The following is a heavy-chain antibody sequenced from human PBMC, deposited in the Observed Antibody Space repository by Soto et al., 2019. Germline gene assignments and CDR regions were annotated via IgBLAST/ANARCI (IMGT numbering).Heavy chain of an antibody. CDR2: ILVDGRT. Sequence: GGSLRLSCAASGFICSSYDMSWVRQAPGKGLEWVSTILVDGRTFYVDSVKGRFTISRDTSQNTVYLQMNSLTVGDTAQYYCAKATATGGGAFDICGQGXMVTVSS. CDR1: GFICSSYD. J-gene: IGHJ3*02. CDR3: AKATATGGGAFDI. D-gene: IGHD2-8*02. V-gene: IGHV3-23*01.